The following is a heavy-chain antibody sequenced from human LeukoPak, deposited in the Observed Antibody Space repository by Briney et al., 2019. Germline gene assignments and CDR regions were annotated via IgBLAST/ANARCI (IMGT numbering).Heavy chain of an antibody. Sequence: SETLSLTCTVSGGSISSSGYYWGWIRQPPGKGLEWIGSIYYSGSTYYNPSLKSRVTISVDTSKNQFSLKLSSVTAADTAVYYCARVEWELRNNWFDPWGQGTLVTVSS. V-gene: IGHV4-39*07. CDR2: IYYSGST. CDR3: ARVEWELRNNWFDP. J-gene: IGHJ5*02. D-gene: IGHD1-26*01. CDR1: GGSISSSGYY.